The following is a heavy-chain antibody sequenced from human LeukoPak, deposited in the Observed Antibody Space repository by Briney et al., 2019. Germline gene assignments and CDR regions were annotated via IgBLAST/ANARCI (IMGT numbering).Heavy chain of an antibody. Sequence: PGGSLRLSCAASGFTFDDYAMHWVRQAPGKGLEWVSGITWNSDNIGYADSVKGRFTISRDNAKNSLYLQMNSLRAEDTAVYYCARDRLRYFDWLIEARWFDPWGQGTLVTVSS. CDR1: GFTFDDYA. D-gene: IGHD3-9*01. CDR3: ARDRLRYFDWLIEARWFDP. V-gene: IGHV3-9*01. CDR2: ITWNSDNI. J-gene: IGHJ5*02.